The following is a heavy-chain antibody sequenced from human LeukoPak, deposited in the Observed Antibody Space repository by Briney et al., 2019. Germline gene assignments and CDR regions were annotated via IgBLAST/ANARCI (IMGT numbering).Heavy chain of an antibody. J-gene: IGHJ5*02. CDR2: ISSSGSTI. Sequence: PGGSLRLSCAASGFTFSDYYMSWIRQAPGKGLEWVSYISSSGSTIYYADSVKGRFTISRDNAKNLLYLQMNSLRAEDAAVYYCARDLGGSGRYNWFDPWGQGTLVTVSS. CDR3: ARDLGGSGRYNWFDP. D-gene: IGHD3-10*01. CDR1: GFTFSDYY. V-gene: IGHV3-11*01.